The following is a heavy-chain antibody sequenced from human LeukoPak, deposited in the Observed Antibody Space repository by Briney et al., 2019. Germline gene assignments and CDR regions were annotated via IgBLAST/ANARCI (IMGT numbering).Heavy chain of an antibody. CDR2: INPSGGST. D-gene: IGHD3-3*01. Sequence: ASVKVSCKAPGYTFTSYYMHWVRQAPGQGLEWMGIINPSGGSTSYAQKFQGRVTMTRDTSTSTVYMELSSLRSEDTAVYYCARGRGNVLRFLEWLLYYDPWGQGTLVTVSS. V-gene: IGHV1-46*01. J-gene: IGHJ5*02. CDR3: ARGRGNVLRFLEWLLYYDP. CDR1: GYTFTSYY.